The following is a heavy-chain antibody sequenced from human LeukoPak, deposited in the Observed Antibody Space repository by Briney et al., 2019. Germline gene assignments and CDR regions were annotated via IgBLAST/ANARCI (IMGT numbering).Heavy chain of an antibody. CDR2: INHSGST. CDR3: ERAAFITMVRGVMPPLGFDY. CDR1: GGSFSGYD. D-gene: IGHD3-10*01. J-gene: IGHJ4*02. V-gene: IGHV4-34*01. Sequence: AETLSLTCAVYGGSFSGYDWSWIRQPPGKGLEWIGEINHSGSTNYNPPLKSRVTISVDTSKNQFSLKLSSVTAADTAVYYCERAAFITMVRGVMPPLGFDYWGQGPLVTVSS.